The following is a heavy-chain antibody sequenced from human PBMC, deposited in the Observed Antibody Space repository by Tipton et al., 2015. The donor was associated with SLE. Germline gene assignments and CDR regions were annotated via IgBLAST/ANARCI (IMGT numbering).Heavy chain of an antibody. Sequence: QLVQSGAEVKKPGSSVKVSCKASGGTFSSYAISWVRQAPGQGLEWMGGIIPIFGTANYAQNFQGLVTITADESTSTAYMELSSLGSDATAVYYCARGSIAAAGRYFDLWGRGTLVTVSS. V-gene: IGHV1-69*01. CDR3: ARGSIAAAGRYFDL. D-gene: IGHD6-13*01. J-gene: IGHJ2*01. CDR2: IIPIFGTA. CDR1: GGTFSSYA.